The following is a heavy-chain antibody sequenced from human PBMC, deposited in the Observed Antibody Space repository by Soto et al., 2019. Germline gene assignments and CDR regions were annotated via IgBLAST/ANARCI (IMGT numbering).Heavy chain of an antibody. CDR2: XXPXXXXX. CDR3: AREARY. Sequence: VXVSCKASGGTFSSYAISWVRQAXGQGLEWMGGXXPXXXXXXXXXXXXXXXXXXXXESTSTAYMELSSLRSEDTAVYYCAREARYWGQGTLVTVSS. CDR1: GGTFSSYA. J-gene: IGHJ4*02. V-gene: IGHV1-69*13.